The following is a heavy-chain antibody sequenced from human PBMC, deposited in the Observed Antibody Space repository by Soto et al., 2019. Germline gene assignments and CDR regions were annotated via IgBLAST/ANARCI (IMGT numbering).Heavy chain of an antibody. CDR1: GFTFSDYW. J-gene: IGHJ4*02. V-gene: IGHV3-7*01. D-gene: IGHD1-26*01. CDR2: IKQDGSET. Sequence: EVQLVESGGGLVQPGGSLRLSCAASGFTFSDYWMNWVRQAPGKGLEWVANIKQDGSETYYVDSVKGRFTISRDNNKNSLYLQMNSLRAEDTAMYYCSRPLMTGWELLINVYLGRGTLVTVSS. CDR3: SRPLMTGWELLINVY.